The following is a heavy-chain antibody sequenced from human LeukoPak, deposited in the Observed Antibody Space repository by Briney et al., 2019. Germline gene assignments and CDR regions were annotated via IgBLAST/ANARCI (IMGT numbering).Heavy chain of an antibody. Sequence: GGSLRLSCGGPGFTFSSYAMNWGRQAPGKGLGWVSGISGSGGSTYYADSVKGRFTISRDNSKNTVFLQMISLRAEDTAFYYCAKGRGPGADFDCWGQGTLVTVSS. CDR2: ISGSGGST. CDR1: GFTFSSYA. J-gene: IGHJ4*02. V-gene: IGHV3-23*01. CDR3: AKGRGPGADFDC. D-gene: IGHD3-10*01.